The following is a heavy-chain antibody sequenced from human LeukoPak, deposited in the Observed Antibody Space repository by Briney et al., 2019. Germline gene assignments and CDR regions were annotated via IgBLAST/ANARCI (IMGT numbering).Heavy chain of an antibody. V-gene: IGHV4-4*07. Sequence: EWIGRIYTSGSTNYNPSLKSRVTMSVDTSKNQFSLKVSSVTAADTAVYYCARSSGYGGFDYWGQGTLVTVSS. CDR3: ARSSGYGGFDY. D-gene: IGHD5-12*01. CDR2: IYTSGST. J-gene: IGHJ4*02.